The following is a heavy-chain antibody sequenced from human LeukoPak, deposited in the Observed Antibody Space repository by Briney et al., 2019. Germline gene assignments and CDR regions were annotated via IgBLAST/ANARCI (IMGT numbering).Heavy chain of an antibody. CDR1: GLTVSSNY. J-gene: IGHJ4*02. Sequence: PGGSLRLSCAASGLTVSSNYMIWVRQAPGKGLEWVSVIYSDGSGGDTYYADSVKGRFTISRDNSKNTLYLQMNSLRAEDTAVYYCATDTPVGGTRYFEYWGQGTLVTVSS. V-gene: IGHV3-66*01. CDR3: ATDTPVGGTRYFEY. D-gene: IGHD2-15*01. CDR2: IYSDGSGGDT.